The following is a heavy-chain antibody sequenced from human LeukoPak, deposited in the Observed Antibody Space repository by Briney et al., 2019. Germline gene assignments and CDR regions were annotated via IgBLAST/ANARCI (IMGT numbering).Heavy chain of an antibody. CDR1: GFTFSTYS. J-gene: IGHJ3*02. D-gene: IGHD3-16*01. V-gene: IGHV3-21*01. Sequence: KPGWSLRVSCAASGFTFSTYSMNWVRRALGKGLEWVSSISSSSSYISYADSVRGRFTISRDHGKESLYLQMNSLRAEDPAVYYCARDRIPSNYVNSDAFDIWGQGTMVTVSS. CDR2: ISSSSSYI. CDR3: ARDRIPSNYVNSDAFDI.